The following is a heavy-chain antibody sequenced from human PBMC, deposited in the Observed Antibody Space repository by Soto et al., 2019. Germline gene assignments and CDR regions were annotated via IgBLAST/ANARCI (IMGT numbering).Heavy chain of an antibody. CDR3: AKDVGYSYGYDYFDY. J-gene: IGHJ4*02. CDR1: GFTFSSYA. D-gene: IGHD5-18*01. CDR2: ISGSGVST. Sequence: EVQLLESGGGLVQPGGSLRLSCAASGFTFSSYAMSWVRQAPGKGLEWVSAISGSGVSTYYADSVKGRFTISRDNSKNKLYLQMNSLRAEDTAVYYCAKDVGYSYGYDYFDYWGQGTLVTASS. V-gene: IGHV3-23*01.